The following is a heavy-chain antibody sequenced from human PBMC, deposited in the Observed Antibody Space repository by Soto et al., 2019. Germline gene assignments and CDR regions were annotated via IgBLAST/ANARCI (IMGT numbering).Heavy chain of an antibody. D-gene: IGHD3-9*01. Sequence: SETLSLTCTVSGGSISSYYWSCILQPPAKGLEWIGYIYYSGSTNYNPSLKSRVTISVDTSKNQFSLKLSSVTAADTAVYYCARENLDYDILTGYYGYFDYWGQGTLVTVS. CDR3: ARENLDYDILTGYYGYFDY. CDR1: GGSISSYY. V-gene: IGHV4-59*01. J-gene: IGHJ4*02. CDR2: IYYSGST.